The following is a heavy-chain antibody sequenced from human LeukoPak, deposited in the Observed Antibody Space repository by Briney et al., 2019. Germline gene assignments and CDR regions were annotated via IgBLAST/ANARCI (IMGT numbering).Heavy chain of an antibody. V-gene: IGHV4-39*07. CDR1: GGSISSSSYY. D-gene: IGHD6-13*01. J-gene: IGHJ4*02. CDR3: AREGYTAVGY. CDR2: IYYSGST. Sequence: SETLSLTCTVSGGSISSSSYYWGWIRQPPGKGLEWIGSIYYSGSTYYNPSLKSRVTISVDTSKNQFSLKLSSVTAADTAVYYCAREGYTAVGYWGQGTLVTVSS.